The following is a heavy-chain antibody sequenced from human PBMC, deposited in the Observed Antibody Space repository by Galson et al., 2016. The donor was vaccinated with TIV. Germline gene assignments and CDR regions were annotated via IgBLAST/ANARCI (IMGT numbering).Heavy chain of an antibody. Sequence: SLRLSCAVSGFSVISKYLSWVRQAPGKGLEWVSVIYSDGNTYYRDSVKGRFTISGDNSKSTLYLQMNSLRPEDTAVYYCARDFTSGGVWGQGTTVTVSS. CDR2: IYSDGNT. CDR1: GFSVISKY. J-gene: IGHJ6*02. CDR3: ARDFTSGGV. D-gene: IGHD6-19*01. V-gene: IGHV3-53*05.